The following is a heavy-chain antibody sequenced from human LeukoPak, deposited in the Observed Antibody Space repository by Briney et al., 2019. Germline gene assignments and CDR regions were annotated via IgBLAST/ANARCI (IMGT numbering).Heavy chain of an antibody. CDR1: GGSISSGGYY. CDR3: ARVEGSGWPLDY. J-gene: IGHJ4*02. Sequence: SETLSLTCTVSGGSISSGGYYWSWIRQPPGKGLEWIGYIYHSGSTYYNPSLKSRVTISVDRSKNQFSLKLSSVTAADTAVYYCARVEGSGWPLDYWGQGTLVTVSS. V-gene: IGHV4-30-2*01. D-gene: IGHD6-19*01. CDR2: IYHSGST.